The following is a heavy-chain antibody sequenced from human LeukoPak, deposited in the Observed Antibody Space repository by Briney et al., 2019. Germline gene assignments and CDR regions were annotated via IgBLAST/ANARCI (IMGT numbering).Heavy chain of an antibody. Sequence: GGSLRLSCTPSGFSFSGYAMIWVRQAPGKGLELVSTISGSGASTFYADSVRGRFITSKDIPSNIVYLQMNSLRAEDTAVYYCAKGSRGYTNYYFDYWGQGTLVTVSS. J-gene: IGHJ4*02. CDR3: AKGSRGYTNYYFDY. CDR2: ISGSGAST. D-gene: IGHD2-2*02. CDR1: GFSFSGYA. V-gene: IGHV3-23*01.